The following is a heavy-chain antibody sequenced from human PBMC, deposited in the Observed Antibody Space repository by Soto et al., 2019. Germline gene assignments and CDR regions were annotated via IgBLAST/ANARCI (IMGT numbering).Heavy chain of an antibody. D-gene: IGHD5-12*01. CDR3: ARDDSGYGYRYFDY. CDR1: GGSVSGINYY. J-gene: IGHJ4*02. CDR2: IHYSGNT. V-gene: IGHV4-61*03. Sequence: SETLSLTCTVSGGSVSGINYYWSWIRQPPGKGPEWIGYIHYSGNTKYNPPLKSRVTISLDTSKKHFSLKLSSVTAADTAVYYCARDDSGYGYRYFDYWGQGTLVTVSS.